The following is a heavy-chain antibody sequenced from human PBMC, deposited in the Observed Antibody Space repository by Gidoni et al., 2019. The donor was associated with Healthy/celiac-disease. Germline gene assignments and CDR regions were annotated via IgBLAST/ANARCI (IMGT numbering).Heavy chain of an antibody. CDR2: IYHSGST. Sequence: QLQLQESGSGLVKPSQTLSLTCAVSGGSISSGGYSWCWLRQPPGKGLEWIGYIYHSGSTYYNPSLKSRVTISVDRSKNQFSLKLSSVTAADTAVYYCARDRGDYGDAFDIWGQGTMVTVSS. CDR1: GGSISSGGYS. V-gene: IGHV4-30-2*01. J-gene: IGHJ3*02. D-gene: IGHD4-17*01. CDR3: ARDRGDYGDAFDI.